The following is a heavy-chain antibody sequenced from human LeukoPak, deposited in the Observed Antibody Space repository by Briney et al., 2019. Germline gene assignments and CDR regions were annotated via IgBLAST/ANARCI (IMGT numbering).Heavy chain of an antibody. Sequence: TGGSLRLSCAASGFTFSSYSMNWVRQAPGKGLEWVSSISTSSSYIYYADSVKGRFTVSRDNARNSLFLEMNSLRAEDTAVYYCARGTPAYDSSGYDFDYWGQGTLVTVSS. D-gene: IGHD3-22*01. CDR2: ISTSSSYI. V-gene: IGHV3-21*01. CDR3: ARGTPAYDSSGYDFDY. J-gene: IGHJ4*02. CDR1: GFTFSSYS.